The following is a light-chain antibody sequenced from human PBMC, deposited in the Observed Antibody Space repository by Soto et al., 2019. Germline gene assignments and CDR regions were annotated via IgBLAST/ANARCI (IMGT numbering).Light chain of an antibody. CDR3: QKYSSVPV. CDR1: QDIRYF. J-gene: IGKJ3*01. V-gene: IGKV1-27*01. CDR2: AES. Sequence: DIQMTQSPTSLYASVGDRVTITCRASQDIRYFVAWYQQKPGKAPKLLIYAESTLQSGVPSRFSGSGSGTDFTLTINSLQTEDVATYSCQKYSSVPVFGPGTKAEIK.